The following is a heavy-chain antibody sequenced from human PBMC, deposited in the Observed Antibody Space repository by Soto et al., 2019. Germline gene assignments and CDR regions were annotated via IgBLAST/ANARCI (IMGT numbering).Heavy chain of an antibody. J-gene: IGHJ6*02. CDR1: RFTFSDYA. Sequence: PGGSLRLSCAASRFTFSDYAMNWVRQAPGKGLEWVSYISRGSSIIYYADSVKGRFTISRDNAKNSLYLQMNSLRAEDTAVYYCAREWGNYYGMDVWGQGTTVTVSS. CDR3: AREWGNYYGMDV. CDR2: ISRGSSII. V-gene: IGHV3-48*01. D-gene: IGHD3-16*01.